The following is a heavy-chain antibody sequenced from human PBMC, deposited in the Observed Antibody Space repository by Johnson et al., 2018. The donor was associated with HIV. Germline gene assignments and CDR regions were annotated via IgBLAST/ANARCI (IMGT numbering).Heavy chain of an antibody. CDR3: ARPIARGASDI. D-gene: IGHD3-10*01. J-gene: IGHJ3*02. CDR2: IYSGGST. V-gene: IGHV3-53*01. Sequence: APGRGLEWVSVIYSGGSTYYVDSVRGRFTISRDNAKNSLYLQMNSLRVEDTAVYYCARPIARGASDIWGQGTMVTVSS.